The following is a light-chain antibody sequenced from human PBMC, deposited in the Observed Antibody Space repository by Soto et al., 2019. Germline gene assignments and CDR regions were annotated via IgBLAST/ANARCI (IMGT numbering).Light chain of an antibody. V-gene: IGLV2-11*01. CDR1: SSDVGGYNY. Sequence: QSALTQPRSVSGSPGQSVPISCTGTSSDVGGYNYVSWYQHDPGKAPKLMISDVSKRPSGVPDRFSGSKSGNTASLTISGLQAEDEADYYCCSYAGSYSRVFGGGTQLTVL. CDR3: CSYAGSYSRV. CDR2: DVS. J-gene: IGLJ3*02.